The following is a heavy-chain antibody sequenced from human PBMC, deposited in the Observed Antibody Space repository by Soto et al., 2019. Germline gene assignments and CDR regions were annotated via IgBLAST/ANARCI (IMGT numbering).Heavy chain of an antibody. J-gene: IGHJ4*02. CDR2: IYHSGSS. D-gene: IGHD3-22*01. Sequence: VQLQESGPGLVKSSGTLSLTCAVSGGSISSSFWWTWVRQPPGKGLEWIGEIYHSGSSNYNPSLESRVTISVDKSKNQFSLQLSSVTAADTAVYYCARSFDGSGYYYGYWGQGSLVTVSS. CDR3: ARSFDGSGYYYGY. V-gene: IGHV4-4*02. CDR1: GGSISSSFW.